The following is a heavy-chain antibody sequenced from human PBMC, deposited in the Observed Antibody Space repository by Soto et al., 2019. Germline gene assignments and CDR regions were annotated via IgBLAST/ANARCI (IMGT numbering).Heavy chain of an antibody. J-gene: IGHJ2*01. Sequence: QAQLEQSGPEVKKPGASVNVSCKTSGYTFSSYSISWVRQAPGQGLEWMGWISAYNGNTNYAQKLKCRVTMTRDTYTKTVNMELRSLTSDDTAVYYCARAVYGGNSGSWYSDLWGRGTLVTVSS. V-gene: IGHV1-18*01. CDR1: GYTFSSYS. D-gene: IGHD4-17*01. CDR3: ARAVYGGNSGSWYSDL. CDR2: ISAYNGNT.